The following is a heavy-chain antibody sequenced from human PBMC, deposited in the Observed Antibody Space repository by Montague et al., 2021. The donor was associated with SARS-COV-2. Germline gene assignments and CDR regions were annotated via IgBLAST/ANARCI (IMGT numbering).Heavy chain of an antibody. CDR3: VRYSGWFYFDF. J-gene: IGHJ4*02. V-gene: IGHV6-1*01. CDR2: TYYRSKWYS. Sequence: CAISGDSVSSNNAAWSWIRQSPSRGLEWLGRTYYRSKWYSDYVPSVRGRLTVNPDASKNGFSLELNYVTPEDTAVYYCVRYSGWFYFDFWGQGTLVTVSS. D-gene: IGHD6-19*01. CDR1: GDSVSSNNAA.